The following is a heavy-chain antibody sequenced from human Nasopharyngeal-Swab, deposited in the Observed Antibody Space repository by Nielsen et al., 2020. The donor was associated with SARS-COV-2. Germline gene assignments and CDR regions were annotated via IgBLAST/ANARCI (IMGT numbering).Heavy chain of an antibody. CDR3: ARGGWLRKDYYYSYYYMDV. CDR2: IIPILPIT. J-gene: IGHJ6*03. D-gene: IGHD5-24*01. V-gene: IGHV1-69*10. Sequence: SVKVSCKASGYTFSGYGISWFRQAPGQGLEWMGGIIPILPITNYAQKFQDRVTITADKSTSTAYMELSSLRSEDTAAYYCARGGWLRKDYYYSYYYMDVWGKGTTVTVSS. CDR1: GYTFSGYG.